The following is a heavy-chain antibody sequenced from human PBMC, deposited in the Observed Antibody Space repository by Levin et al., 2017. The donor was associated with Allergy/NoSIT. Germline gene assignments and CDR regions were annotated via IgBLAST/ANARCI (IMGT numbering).Heavy chain of an antibody. CDR1: GYTFTSYD. V-gene: IGHV1-8*01. CDR3: ARARYCSSTSCVRRGSYYFDY. CDR2: MNPNSGNT. J-gene: IGHJ4*02. D-gene: IGHD2-2*01. Sequence: ASVKVSCKASGYTFTSYDINWVRQATGQGLEWMGWMNPNSGNTGYAQKFQGRVTMTRNTSISTAYMELSSLRSEDTAVYYCARARYCSSTSCVRRGSYYFDYWGQGTLVTVSS.